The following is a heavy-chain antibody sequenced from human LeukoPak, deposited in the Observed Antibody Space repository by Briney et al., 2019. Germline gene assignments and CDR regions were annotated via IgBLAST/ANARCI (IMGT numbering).Heavy chain of an antibody. V-gene: IGHV3-23*01. CDR3: AKEHDYSNAAPEWGFDS. Sequence: TGGSLRLSCAASGFNFNIYAMSWVRQAPGKGLEWVSGISGSSSHTLDADSVRGRFTISRDNTRNTLYLHMNSLRAEDTALYYCAKEHDYSNAAPEWGFDSWGQGTLVTVSS. J-gene: IGHJ4*02. CDR2: ISGSSSHT. D-gene: IGHD3-3*01. CDR1: GFNFNIYA.